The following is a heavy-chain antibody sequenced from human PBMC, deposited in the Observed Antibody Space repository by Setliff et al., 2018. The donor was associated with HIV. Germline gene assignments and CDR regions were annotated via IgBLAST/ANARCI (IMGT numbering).Heavy chain of an antibody. CDR1: GGTFSSYA. D-gene: IGHD6-13*01. V-gene: IGHV1-69*10. CDR3: ARDKGIREAASLDY. J-gene: IGHJ4*02. Sequence: SVKVSCKASGGTFSSYAITWVRQAPGQGLEWMGEITPFVGITNYAQKFQGRVTISADESTATAYIELSSLTSQDTAVCYCARDKGIREAASLDYWGQGSLVTVSS. CDR2: ITPFVGIT.